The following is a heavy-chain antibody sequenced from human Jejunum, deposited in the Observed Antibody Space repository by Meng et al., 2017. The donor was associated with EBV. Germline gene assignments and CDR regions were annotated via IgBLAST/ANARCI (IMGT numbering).Heavy chain of an antibody. D-gene: IGHD3-16*02. CDR1: RGSFSGYY. Sequence: QVTLQQWGAGLLKPSETLSLTWPGYRGSFSGYYWSWIRQHPGKGLEWIGEINHSGSTNYNPSLRSRVTISVETSKNQFSLRLNSVTAADTAVYYCARVAFSYTTRSLDSWGQGTLVTVSS. CDR2: INHSGST. V-gene: IGHV4-34*02. CDR3: ARVAFSYTTRSLDS. J-gene: IGHJ4*02.